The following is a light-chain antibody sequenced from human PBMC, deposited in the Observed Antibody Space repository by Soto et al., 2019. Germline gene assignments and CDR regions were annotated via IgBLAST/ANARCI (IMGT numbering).Light chain of an antibody. V-gene: IGLV2-11*01. Sequence: QSALTQPRSVSGSPGQSVAISCTGTTSDVGSYDYVSWYQQHPGKAPELIIFDVTKRPSGVPDRFSGSKSGNTASLTISGLQAEDEADYFCCSYAGDFYVFGSGTKVPVL. CDR2: DVT. CDR3: CSYAGDFYV. J-gene: IGLJ1*01. CDR1: TSDVGSYDY.